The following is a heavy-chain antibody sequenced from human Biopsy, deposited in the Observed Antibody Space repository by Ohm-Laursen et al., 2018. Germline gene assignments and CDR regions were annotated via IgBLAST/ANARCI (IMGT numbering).Heavy chain of an antibody. Sequence: GSLRLSCTASGLTFSRYSMHWVRQAPGKGLEWVSSISSSSNSIYYGDSVKGRFTISRDNAKNSLYLQMNSLRAEDTAVYYCARVLLPAAAVHYGMDVWGQGTTVTVSS. D-gene: IGHD2-2*01. CDR1: GLTFSRYS. CDR3: ARVLLPAAAVHYGMDV. CDR2: ISSSSNSI. V-gene: IGHV3-21*01. J-gene: IGHJ6*02.